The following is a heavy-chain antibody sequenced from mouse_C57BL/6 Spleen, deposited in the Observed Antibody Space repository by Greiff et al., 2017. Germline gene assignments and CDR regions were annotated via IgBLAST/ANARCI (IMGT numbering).Heavy chain of an antibody. D-gene: IGHD2-5*01. J-gene: IGHJ4*01. CDR2: INPYNGGT. Sequence: EVQLQQPGAELVKPGASVKMSCKASGYTFTDYYMNWVKQSHGKSLEWIGVINPYNGGTSYNQKFKGKATLTVDKSSSTAYMELNSLTSEDSAVYYCARAYYSNPYAMDYWGQGTSVTVSS. CDR1: GYTFTDYY. CDR3: ARAYYSNPYAMDY. V-gene: IGHV1-19*01.